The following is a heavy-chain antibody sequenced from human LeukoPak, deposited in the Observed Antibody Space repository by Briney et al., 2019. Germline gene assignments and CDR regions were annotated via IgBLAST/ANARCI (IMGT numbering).Heavy chain of an antibody. D-gene: IGHD4-23*01. CDR2: IIPIFGTA. CDR3: ARAGVNDYGGKSLAFDI. V-gene: IGHV1-69*05. CDR1: GGTFSSYA. J-gene: IGHJ3*02. Sequence: SVKVSCKASGGTFSSYAISWVRQAPGQGLEWMGRIIPIFGTANYAQKFQGRVTITTDESTSTAYMELSSLRSEDTAVYYCARAGVNDYGGKSLAFDIWGQGTMVTDSS.